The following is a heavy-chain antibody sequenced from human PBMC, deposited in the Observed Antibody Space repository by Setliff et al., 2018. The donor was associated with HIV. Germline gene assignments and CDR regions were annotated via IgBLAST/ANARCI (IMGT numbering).Heavy chain of an antibody. CDR3: ASSPAWRSDSGLHTFDY. V-gene: IGHV4-4*07. Sequence: SETLSLTCSVSGGSMSSHYWTWVRQPAGKGLEWIGLMYHTGMSNYNPSLKSRVTMSVSPSKNQFSLKLSSVTAADTAVYYCASSPAWRSDSGLHTFDYWGQGTLVTVSS. CDR1: GGSMSSHY. J-gene: IGHJ4*02. D-gene: IGHD2-15*01. CDR2: MYHTGMS.